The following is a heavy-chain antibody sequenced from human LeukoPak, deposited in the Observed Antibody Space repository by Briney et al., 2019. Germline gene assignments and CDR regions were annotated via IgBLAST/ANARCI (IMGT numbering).Heavy chain of an antibody. CDR3: AKDSSSSNYYYGMDV. J-gene: IGHJ6*02. Sequence: PGGSLRLSCAASGFTFSTYVMSWVRQAPGKGLEWVSVISGSGDTTYYADSVKGRFTISRDNSKNTLYLQMNSLRAEDTAVYYCAKDSSSSNYYYGMDVWGQGTTVTVSS. CDR2: ISGSGDTT. CDR1: GFTFSTYV. V-gene: IGHV3-23*01. D-gene: IGHD6-6*01.